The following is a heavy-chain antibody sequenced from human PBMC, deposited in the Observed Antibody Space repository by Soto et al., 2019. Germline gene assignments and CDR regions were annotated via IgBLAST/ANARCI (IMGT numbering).Heavy chain of an antibody. Sequence: GGSLRLSCSASGFTFSSYAMHWVRQAPGKGLEYVSAISSNGGSTYYADSVKGRFTISRDNSKNTLYLQMSSLRAEETAVYYCVKDKQDSSGYYFVFGYYFDYWGQGTLVTVSS. CDR3: VKDKQDSSGYYFVFGYYFDY. J-gene: IGHJ4*02. CDR2: ISSNGGST. V-gene: IGHV3-64D*08. CDR1: GFTFSSYA. D-gene: IGHD3-22*01.